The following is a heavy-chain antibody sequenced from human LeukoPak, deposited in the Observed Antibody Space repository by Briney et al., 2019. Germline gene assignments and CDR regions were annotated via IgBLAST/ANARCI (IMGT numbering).Heavy chain of an antibody. D-gene: IGHD5-18*01. Sequence: ASVKVSCKASGYTFTSYDINWVRQATGQGLEWMGWISAYNGNTNYAQKLQGRVTMTTDTSTSTAYMELRSLRSDDTAVYYCARAPRKQPSDVDTAMSIDYWGQGTLVTVSS. CDR2: ISAYNGNT. V-gene: IGHV1-18*01. CDR3: ARAPRKQPSDVDTAMSIDY. CDR1: GYTFTSYD. J-gene: IGHJ4*02.